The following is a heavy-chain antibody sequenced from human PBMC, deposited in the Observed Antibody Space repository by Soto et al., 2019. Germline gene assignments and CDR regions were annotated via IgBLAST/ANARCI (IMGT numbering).Heavy chain of an antibody. CDR1: GYTFTSYY. Sequence: GASVKVSCKASGYTFTSYYMHWVRQAPGQGLEWMGIVNPSGGSTSYAQKFQGRVTMTRDTSTSTVYMELSSLRSEDTAVYYCARDNNLHSQWLANFDYWGQGTLVTVSS. V-gene: IGHV1-46*03. CDR3: ARDNNLHSQWLANFDY. J-gene: IGHJ4*02. CDR2: VNPSGGST. D-gene: IGHD6-19*01.